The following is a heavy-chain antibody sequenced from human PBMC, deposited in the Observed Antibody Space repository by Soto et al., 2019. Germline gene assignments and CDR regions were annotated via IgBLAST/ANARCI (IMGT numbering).Heavy chain of an antibody. V-gene: IGHV1-69*05. CDR3: ARGHLDDFWSGYYNPSYYGMDV. J-gene: IGHJ6*02. D-gene: IGHD3-3*01. CDR1: GGTFSSYA. CDR2: IIPIFGTT. Sequence: GASVKVSCKASGGTFSSYAISWVRQAPGQGLEWMGGIIPIFGTTNYAQKFQGRVTMTRDKSTSTVYMELSSLRSEDTAVYYCARGHLDDFWSGYYNPSYYGMDVWGQGTTVTVSS.